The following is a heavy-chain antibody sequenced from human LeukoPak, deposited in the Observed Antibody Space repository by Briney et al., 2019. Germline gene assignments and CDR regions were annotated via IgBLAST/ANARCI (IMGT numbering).Heavy chain of an antibody. CDR1: GGSISSYY. CDR2: IYYSGST. Sequence: SETLSLTCTVSGGSISSYYWSWIRQPPGKGLEWIGYIYYSGSTNYNPSLKSRVTISVDTSKNQFSLKLSSVTAADTAVYYCASLSSGWYYFDYWGQGTLVTVSS. V-gene: IGHV4-59*01. J-gene: IGHJ4*02. CDR3: ASLSSGWYYFDY. D-gene: IGHD6-19*01.